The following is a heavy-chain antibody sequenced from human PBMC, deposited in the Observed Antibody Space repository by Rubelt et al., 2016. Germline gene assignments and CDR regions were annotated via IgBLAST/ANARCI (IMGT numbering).Heavy chain of an antibody. Sequence: SGAEVKKPGASVKVSCKASGYTFTTYGISWVRQAPGQGLEWMGWISGYIHNTNYAQKFQDRVTMITDTSTYTAYMELRGLRSDDTAVYYCSRGLETINGYWGQGTLVTVSS. CDR2: ISGYIHNT. CDR1: GYTFTTYG. CDR3: SRGLETINGY. V-gene: IGHV1-18*01. D-gene: IGHD5-24*01. J-gene: IGHJ4*02.